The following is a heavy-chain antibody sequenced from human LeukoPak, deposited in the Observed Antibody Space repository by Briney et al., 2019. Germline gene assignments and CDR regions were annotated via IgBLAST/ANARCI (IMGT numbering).Heavy chain of an antibody. CDR2: INPNSGGT. J-gene: IGHJ4*02. CDR3: AKSSGYSSDMAQDY. D-gene: IGHD6-19*01. V-gene: IGHV1-2*02. CDR1: GYTFTCYY. Sequence: GASVTVSCTASGYTFTCYYMHWVRQAPGQGLEWMGWINPNSGGTHYAQKFQGRVTMTRDTSITTAYMEVSRLRSDDTAVYFCAKSSGYSSDMAQDYWGQGTLVTVSS.